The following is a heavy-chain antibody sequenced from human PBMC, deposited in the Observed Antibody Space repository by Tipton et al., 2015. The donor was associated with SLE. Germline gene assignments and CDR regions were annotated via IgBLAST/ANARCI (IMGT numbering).Heavy chain of an antibody. CDR3: ARDLYSSSWYDFDY. CDR1: RFTFSSYE. J-gene: IGHJ4*02. Sequence: SLRLSCAASRFTFSSYEMNWVRQAPGKGLEWVSYISSSGSTIYYADSVKGRFTISRDNAKNSLYLQMNSLRAEDTAVYYCARDLYSSSWYDFDYWGQGTLVTVSS. V-gene: IGHV3-48*03. CDR2: ISSSGSTI. D-gene: IGHD6-13*01.